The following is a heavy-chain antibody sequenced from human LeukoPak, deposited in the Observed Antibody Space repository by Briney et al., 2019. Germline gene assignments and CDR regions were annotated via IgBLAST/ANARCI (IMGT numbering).Heavy chain of an antibody. CDR3: AKGDASSGYYPGGADY. J-gene: IGHJ4*02. V-gene: IGHV3-23*01. CDR2: ISGSGDST. D-gene: IGHD3-22*01. CDR1: GFTFSSYA. Sequence: PGGSLRLSCAASGFTFSSYAMSWVRQAPGKGLEWVSAISGSGDSTNYADSVKGRFTISRDNSKNTLYLQMDSLRAEDTAVYYCAKGDASSGYYPGGADYWGQGTLVTVSS.